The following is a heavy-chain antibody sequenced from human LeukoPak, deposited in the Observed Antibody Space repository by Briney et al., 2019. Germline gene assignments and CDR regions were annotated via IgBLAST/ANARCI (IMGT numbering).Heavy chain of an antibody. Sequence: ASVKVSCKASGGTFSSHALSWVRQAPGQGLEWMGRIIPMFGATNYAQNFQGRFTITADKSTTTVYMELTSLRSEDTAVYYCAGNPLGTEMLMGYYYYGMDVWGQGTTVTVSS. D-gene: IGHD3-16*01. CDR3: AGNPLGTEMLMGYYYYGMDV. V-gene: IGHV1-69*06. J-gene: IGHJ6*02. CDR1: GGTFSSHA. CDR2: IIPMFGAT.